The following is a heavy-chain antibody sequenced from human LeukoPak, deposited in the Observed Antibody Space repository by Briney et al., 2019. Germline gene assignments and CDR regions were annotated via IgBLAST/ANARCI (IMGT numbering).Heavy chain of an antibody. V-gene: IGHV1-18*01. CDR2: ISAYNGNT. CDR3: ARVGPYSSSWYAWVDY. Sequence: ASVKVSCKASGYTFSSYGISWVRQAPGQGLEWMGWISAYNGNTNYAQKLQGRVTMTTDTSTSTAYVELRSLRSDDTAVYYCARVGPYSSSWYAWVDYWGQGTLVTVSS. J-gene: IGHJ4*02. D-gene: IGHD6-13*01. CDR1: GYTFSSYG.